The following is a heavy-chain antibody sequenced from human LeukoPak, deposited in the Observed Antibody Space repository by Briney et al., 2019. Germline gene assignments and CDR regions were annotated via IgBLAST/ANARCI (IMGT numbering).Heavy chain of an antibody. J-gene: IGHJ4*02. CDR1: GYTFTSYG. D-gene: IGHD3-3*01. V-gene: IGHV1-18*01. CDR2: ISAYNGNT. CDR3: ARESRSIFGVVIGY. Sequence: ASVKVSCKASGYTFTSYGISWVRQAPGQGLEWMGWISAYNGNTNYAQKLQGRVTMTTDTSTSTAYMELRSLRSDDTAVYYCARESRSIFGVVIGYWGQGTLVTVSS.